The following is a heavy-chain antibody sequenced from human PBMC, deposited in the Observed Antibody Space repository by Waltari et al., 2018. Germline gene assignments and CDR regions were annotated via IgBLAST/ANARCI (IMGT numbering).Heavy chain of an antibody. J-gene: IGHJ5*02. Sequence: QLQLRESGSGLVKPSQTLSLTCAVSGGSISSGGYSWSWIRQPPGKGLEWLGYIFHSGSTYYYPSLASRVTLSVDRSRNQFSLKMTLVTAADTAVYYCARGGGEYSSSWYNHWGQGTLVTVSS. D-gene: IGHD6-13*01. CDR1: GGSISSGGYS. CDR2: IFHSGST. CDR3: ARGGGEYSSSWYNH. V-gene: IGHV4-30-2*01.